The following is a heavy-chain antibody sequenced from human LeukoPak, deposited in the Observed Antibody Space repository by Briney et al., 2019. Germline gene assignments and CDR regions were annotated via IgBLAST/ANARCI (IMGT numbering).Heavy chain of an antibody. CDR1: GVSISRYY. D-gene: IGHD4-23*01. CDR2: IQTSGST. V-gene: IGHV4-4*07. J-gene: IGHJ4*02. CDR3: AGDHQDYGANSALWY. Sequence: PSETLSLTCTVSGVSISRYYWSWIRRPAGKGLQWIGRIQTSGSTNYNPSLESRIIMSVDTSKNQFSLKLTSVTAADTAVYYCAGDHQDYGANSALWYWGQGTLVSVSS.